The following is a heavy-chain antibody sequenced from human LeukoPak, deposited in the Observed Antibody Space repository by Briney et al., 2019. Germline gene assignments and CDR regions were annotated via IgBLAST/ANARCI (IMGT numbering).Heavy chain of an antibody. Sequence: GGSLRLSCAASGFTFGSYGMSWVRQAPGKGLQWVSFITPNADRTSYADSVEGRFTISRDNPRNTLYMQMNSLRDEDTAIYYCAIMPAYYDGSGYWVQWGQGTLVTVSS. CDR1: GFTFGSYG. J-gene: IGHJ1*01. V-gene: IGHV3-23*01. CDR3: AIMPAYYDGSGYWVQ. CDR2: ITPNADRT. D-gene: IGHD3-22*01.